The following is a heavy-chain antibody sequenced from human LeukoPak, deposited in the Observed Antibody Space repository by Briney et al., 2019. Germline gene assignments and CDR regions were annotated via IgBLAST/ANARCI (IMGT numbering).Heavy chain of an antibody. CDR2: ISGSGGST. D-gene: IGHD3-22*01. V-gene: IGHV3-23*01. Sequence: GGSLRLSCAASGFTFSSYAMSWVRQAPGKGLEWVSAISGSGGSTYYAASVKGRFTISRDNSKNTLYLQMNSLRAEDTAVYYCAKTRYYYDSSGYYYAPTFDYWGQGTLVTVSS. CDR3: AKTRYYYDSSGYYYAPTFDY. J-gene: IGHJ4*02. CDR1: GFTFSSYA.